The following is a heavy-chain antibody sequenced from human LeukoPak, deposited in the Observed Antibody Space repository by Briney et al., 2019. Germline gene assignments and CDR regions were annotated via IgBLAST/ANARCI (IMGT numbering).Heavy chain of an antibody. CDR3: ARSNHDSSGRYNWFDP. J-gene: IGHJ5*02. CDR2: ISSSRSYI. D-gene: IGHD3-22*01. V-gene: IGHV3-21*01. Sequence: GGSLRLSCAASGFTFSSYAMSWVRQAPGKGLEWVSAISSSRSYIYYADSVKGRFTISRDNAKNSLYLQMNSLGAEDTAVYYCARSNHDSSGRYNWFDPWGQGTLVTVSS. CDR1: GFTFSSYA.